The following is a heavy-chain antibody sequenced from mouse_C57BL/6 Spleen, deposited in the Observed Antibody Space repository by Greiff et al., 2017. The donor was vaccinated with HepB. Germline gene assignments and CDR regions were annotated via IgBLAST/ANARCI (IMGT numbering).Heavy chain of an antibody. CDR2: INPSSGST. CDR1: GYTFTSYW. J-gene: IGHJ3*01. D-gene: IGHD1-1*01. CDR3: ASGCTVVEGFAY. V-gene: IGHV1-64*01. Sequence: QVQLQQPGAELVKPGASVKLSCKASGYTFTSYWMHWVKQRPGQGLEWIGMINPSSGSTNYNEKFKSKATLTVDKSSSTAYMQLSSLTSEDSAVYYCASGCTVVEGFAYWGQGTLVTVSA.